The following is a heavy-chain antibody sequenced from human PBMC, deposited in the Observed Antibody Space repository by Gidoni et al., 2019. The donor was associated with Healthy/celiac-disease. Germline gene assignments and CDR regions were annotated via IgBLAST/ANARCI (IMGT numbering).Heavy chain of an antibody. Sequence: QVPLVESGGGLVKPGGSLRLSCAASGLTFSDYYMSWIRQAPGKGLERVSYISSSSSYTNSADSVKGRFTISRDNAKNSLYLQMSSLGAEGTAVYYCARVEWWLRLPDYWGQGTLVTVSS. D-gene: IGHD5-12*01. J-gene: IGHJ4*02. CDR2: ISSSSSYT. CDR3: ARVEWWLRLPDY. CDR1: GLTFSDYY. V-gene: IGHV3-11*06.